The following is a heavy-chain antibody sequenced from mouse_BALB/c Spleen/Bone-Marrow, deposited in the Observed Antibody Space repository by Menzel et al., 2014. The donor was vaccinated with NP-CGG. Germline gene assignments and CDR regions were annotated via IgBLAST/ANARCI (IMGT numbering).Heavy chain of an antibody. D-gene: IGHD1-1*02. Sequence: QVQLKESGTDLVRPGASVKLSCKASGYTFTSYWINWVKQRPGQGLEWIGNIYPSDSYNNYNQKFKDKATLTVDKSSSTAYMHLSSPTSEDSAVYYCTRDDGGFAYWGQGTLVTVSA. CDR2: IYPSDSYN. J-gene: IGHJ3*01. CDR1: GYTFTSYW. V-gene: IGHV1-69*02. CDR3: TRDDGGFAY.